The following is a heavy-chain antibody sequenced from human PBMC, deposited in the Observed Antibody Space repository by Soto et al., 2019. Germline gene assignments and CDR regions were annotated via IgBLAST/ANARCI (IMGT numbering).Heavy chain of an antibody. J-gene: IGHJ1*01. Sequence: QVQLVQSGAEVKKPGASVKVSCKASGYTFTSYYMHWVRQAPGQGLEWMGIINPSGGSTSYAQKFQGRVTMTRDTSTSTVYMELSSLRSEDTAVYYCSRDSTDVLLWAWGQGTLVTVSS. CDR3: SRDSTDVLLWA. CDR2: INPSGGST. CDR1: GYTFTSYY. D-gene: IGHD3-10*01. V-gene: IGHV1-46*01.